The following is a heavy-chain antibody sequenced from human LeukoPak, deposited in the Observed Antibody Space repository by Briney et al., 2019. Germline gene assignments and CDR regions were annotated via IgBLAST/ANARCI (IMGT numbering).Heavy chain of an antibody. V-gene: IGHV4-34*01. D-gene: IGHD5-24*01. Sequence: PSETLSLTCAVYGGSFSGYYWSWIRQPPGKGLEWIGEINHSGSTNYNPSLKSRVTISVDTSKNQFSLKLSSVTAADTAVYYCARGGRWLQFDAFDIWGQGTMVTVSS. J-gene: IGHJ3*02. CDR1: GGSFSGYY. CDR2: INHSGST. CDR3: ARGGRWLQFDAFDI.